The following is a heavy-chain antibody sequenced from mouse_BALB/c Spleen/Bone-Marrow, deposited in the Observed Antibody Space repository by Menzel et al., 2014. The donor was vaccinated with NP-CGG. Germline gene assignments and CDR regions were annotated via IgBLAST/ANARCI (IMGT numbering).Heavy chain of an antibody. CDR1: GFSLTSYG. Sequence: VKVVESGPGLVAPSQSLSITCTISGFSLTSYGLHWVRQPPGKGLEWLTVIWNDGSTTYNSALKSRLTISKDNSKSQVFLKMNSLQTDDTGMYYCAKHGGGYFDYWGQGTSLTVSS. CDR2: IWNDGST. J-gene: IGHJ2*02. CDR3: AKHGGGYFDY. V-gene: IGHV2-6-1*01.